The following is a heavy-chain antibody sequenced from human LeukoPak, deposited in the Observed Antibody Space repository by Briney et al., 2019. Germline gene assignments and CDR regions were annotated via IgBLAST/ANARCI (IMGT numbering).Heavy chain of an antibody. CDR3: ARGGAMVRGVIITYYYFDY. D-gene: IGHD3-10*01. J-gene: IGHJ4*02. Sequence: SETLSLTCTVSGGFISSSPYYWGWIRQPPGKGLEWIGNIYYSGSTYYNPSLKSRVTISVDTSKNQFSLKLNSVTAADTAVYYCARGGAMVRGVIITYYYFDYWGRGTLVTVSS. CDR1: GGFISSSPYY. V-gene: IGHV4-39*07. CDR2: IYYSGST.